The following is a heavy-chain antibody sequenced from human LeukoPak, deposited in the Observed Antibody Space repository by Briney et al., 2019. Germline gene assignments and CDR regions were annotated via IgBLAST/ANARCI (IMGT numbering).Heavy chain of an antibody. J-gene: IGHJ6*03. V-gene: IGHV4-34*01. CDR2: INHSGST. D-gene: IGHD4-23*01. Sequence: SSETLSLTCAVYGGSFSDFYWTWIRQPPGKGLEWIGEINHSGSTNYNPSLKSRVTISVDTSRNQFSLKLSSVTAADTAVYYCARVTTVVTRSWNYNYYYMDVWGKGTTVTVSS. CDR1: GGSFSDFY. CDR3: ARVTTVVTRSWNYNYYYMDV.